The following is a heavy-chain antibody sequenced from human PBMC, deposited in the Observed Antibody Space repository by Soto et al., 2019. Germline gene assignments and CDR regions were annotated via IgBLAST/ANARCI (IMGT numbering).Heavy chain of an antibody. D-gene: IGHD3-22*01. CDR1: GFTFSSYA. CDR3: AKDPYYYDSSGYYPWFDP. CDR2: ISGSGRST. J-gene: IGHJ5*02. Sequence: PGGSLRLSCAASGFTFSSYAMSWVRQAPGKGLEWVSAISGSGRSTYYADSVKGRFTISRDNSNNTLYLQTNSLRAEDTAVYYCAKDPYYYDSSGYYPWFDPWGQGTLVTVPS. V-gene: IGHV3-23*01.